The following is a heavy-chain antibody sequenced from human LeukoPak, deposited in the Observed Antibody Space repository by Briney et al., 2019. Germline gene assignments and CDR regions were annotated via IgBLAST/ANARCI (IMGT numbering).Heavy chain of an antibody. V-gene: IGHV3-15*01. Sequence: GGSLRLSCAASGFTFSSYEMNWVRQAPGKGLEWVGRLKSKTDGATRDYAAAVKGRFTMSRDVSKNTFYLQMDSLQTEDTAVYFCATVRVNDYIWGTYRYSYFDYWGQGTLVTVSS. CDR2: LKSKTDGATR. CDR3: ATVRVNDYIWGTYRYSYFDY. J-gene: IGHJ4*02. CDR1: GFTFSSYE. D-gene: IGHD3-16*02.